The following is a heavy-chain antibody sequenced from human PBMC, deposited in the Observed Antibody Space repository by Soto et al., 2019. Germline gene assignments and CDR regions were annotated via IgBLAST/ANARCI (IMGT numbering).Heavy chain of an antibody. J-gene: IGHJ5*02. CDR3: AVDSSGYYSDSWFDP. D-gene: IGHD3-22*01. CDR2: INHSGST. V-gene: IGHV4-34*01. Sequence: SETLSLTCAVYGGSFSRYYWSWIRQPPGKGLEWIGEINHSGSTNYNPSLKSRVTISVDTSKNQFSLKLSSVTAADTAVYYCAVDSSGYYSDSWFDPWGQGTLVTVSS. CDR1: GGSFSRYY.